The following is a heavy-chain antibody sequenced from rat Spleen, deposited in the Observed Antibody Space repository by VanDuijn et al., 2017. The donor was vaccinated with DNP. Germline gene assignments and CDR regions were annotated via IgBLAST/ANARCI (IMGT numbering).Heavy chain of an antibody. D-gene: IGHD3-8*01. Sequence: EVLLVESDGGLVQPGRSLKLSCAVSGFTFSDYYMAWVRQAPAKGLEWVATISYNGGSPYYRDSVKGRFTIYRDNAQSTLYLQMDSMRSEDTDTYYCARHRTIMPYYYAMDAWGQGASVTVSS. CDR2: ISYNGGSP. V-gene: IGHV5-7*01. CDR1: GFTFSDYY. CDR3: ARHRTIMPYYYAMDA. J-gene: IGHJ4*01.